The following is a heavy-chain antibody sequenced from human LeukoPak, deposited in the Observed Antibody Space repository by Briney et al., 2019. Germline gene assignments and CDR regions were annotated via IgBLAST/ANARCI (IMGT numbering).Heavy chain of an antibody. CDR1: GGSISSYY. V-gene: IGHV4-59*01. CDR3: ARDLHYYDSSGHRYYYYYGMDV. Sequence: PSETLSLTCTVSGGSISSYYRSWIRQPPGKGLEWIGYIYYSGSTNYNPSLKSRVTISVDTSKNQFSLKLSSVTAADTAVYYCARDLHYYDSSGHRYYYYYGMDVWGQGTTVTVSS. J-gene: IGHJ6*02. CDR2: IYYSGST. D-gene: IGHD3-22*01.